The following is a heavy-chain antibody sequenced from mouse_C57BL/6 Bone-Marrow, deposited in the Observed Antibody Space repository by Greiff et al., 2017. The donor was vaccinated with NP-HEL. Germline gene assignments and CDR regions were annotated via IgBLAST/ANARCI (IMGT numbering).Heavy chain of an antibody. CDR1: GYTFTDHT. V-gene: IGHV1-78*01. CDR2: IYPRDGST. D-gene: IGHD4-1*01. CDR3: AREGETGCFDY. J-gene: IGHJ2*01. Sequence: VKLQESDAELVKPGASVKISCKVSGYTFTDHTIHWMQQRPEQGLAWIGYIYPRDGSTKYTEKFKGTATLTADKSSSTAYMQLNSLTSEDAAVYFCAREGETGCFDYWGKGTTLTVSS.